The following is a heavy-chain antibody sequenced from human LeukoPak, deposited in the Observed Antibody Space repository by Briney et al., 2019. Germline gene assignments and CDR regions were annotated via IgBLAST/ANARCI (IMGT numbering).Heavy chain of an antibody. D-gene: IGHD6-19*01. J-gene: IGHJ4*02. CDR2: IFGSGGST. Sequence: GGSLRLSCAASGFTFSTYAMYWVRQAPGKGLEWVSGIFGSGGSTHYADSVKGRFTISRDDSKNTVYLRMNSLRAEDTAVYYCAKTTTGYSSGRYPGWPVDYWGQGTLVTVSS. CDR3: AKTTTGYSSGRYPGWPVDY. V-gene: IGHV3-23*01. CDR1: GFTFSTYA.